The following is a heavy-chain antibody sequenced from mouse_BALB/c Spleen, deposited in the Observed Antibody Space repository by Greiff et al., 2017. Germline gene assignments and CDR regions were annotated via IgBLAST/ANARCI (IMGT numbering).Heavy chain of an antibody. Sequence: QVQLQQSGPGLVQPSQSLSITCTVSGFSLTGYGVHWVRQSPGKGLEWLGVIWSGGSTDYNAAFISRLSISKDNSKSQVFFKMSSLQANDTAIYYCARRGGYWYFDVWGAGTTVTVSA. CDR2: IWSGGST. J-gene: IGHJ1*01. V-gene: IGHV2-2*02. CDR1: GFSLTGYG. CDR3: ARRGGYWYFDV.